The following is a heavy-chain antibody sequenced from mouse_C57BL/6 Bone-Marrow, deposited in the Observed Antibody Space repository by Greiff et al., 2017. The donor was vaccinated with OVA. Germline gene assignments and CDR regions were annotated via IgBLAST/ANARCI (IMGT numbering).Heavy chain of an antibody. D-gene: IGHD1-1*01. V-gene: IGHV10-1*01. CDR3: ERHGNYYGSSPSYWYFDV. J-gene: IGHJ1*03. Sequence: EVQLVESGGGLVQPKGSLKLSCAASGFSFNTYAMNWVRQAPGKGLEWVARIRSKSNNYAKYYADSGKDRFTISRDDSESMLYLQLNNLKTEDTAMYYCERHGNYYGSSPSYWYFDVWGTGTTVTVSS. CDR1: GFSFNTYA. CDR2: IRSKSNNYAK.